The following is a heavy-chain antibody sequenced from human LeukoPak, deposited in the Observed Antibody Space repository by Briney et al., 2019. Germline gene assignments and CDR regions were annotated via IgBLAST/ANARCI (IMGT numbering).Heavy chain of an antibody. Sequence: GGSLRLSCAASGFTFITYGMHWVRQAPGKGLEWVAVISYDGSNKYYADSVKGRFTISRDNSKNTLYLQMNSLRAEDTAVYYCARGEGNYVILAGFDYWGQGTLVTVSS. J-gene: IGHJ4*02. CDR1: GFTFITYG. V-gene: IGHV3-30*03. D-gene: IGHD3-16*01. CDR2: ISYDGSNK. CDR3: ARGEGNYVILAGFDY.